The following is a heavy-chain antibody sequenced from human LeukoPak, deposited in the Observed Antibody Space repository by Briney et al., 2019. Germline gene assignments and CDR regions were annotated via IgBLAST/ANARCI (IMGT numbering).Heavy chain of an antibody. Sequence: GGSLRLSCAASGFTFSCYWMSWVRQAPGKGLEWVANIKQDGSEKYYVDSVKGRFTISRDNAKNSLYLQMNSLRAEDTAVYYCARDNYDSSTPYYFDYWGQGTLVTVSS. D-gene: IGHD3-22*01. CDR1: GFTFSCYW. CDR3: ARDNYDSSTPYYFDY. V-gene: IGHV3-7*01. CDR2: IKQDGSEK. J-gene: IGHJ4*02.